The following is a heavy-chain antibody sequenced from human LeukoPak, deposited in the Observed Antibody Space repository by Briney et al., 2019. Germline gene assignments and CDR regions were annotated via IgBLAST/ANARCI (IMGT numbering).Heavy chain of an antibody. V-gene: IGHV4-59*01. CDR2: IYYSGST. J-gene: IGHJ6*02. Sequence: PSETLSLTCTVSGGSISSYYSSWIRQPPGKGLEWIGYIYYSGSTNYNPSLKSRVTISVDTSKNQFSLKLSSVTAADTAVYYCARDPGYSSSWYYHPTYYYYGMDVWGQGTTVTVSS. CDR3: ARDPGYSSSWYYHPTYYYYGMDV. CDR1: GGSISSYY. D-gene: IGHD6-13*01.